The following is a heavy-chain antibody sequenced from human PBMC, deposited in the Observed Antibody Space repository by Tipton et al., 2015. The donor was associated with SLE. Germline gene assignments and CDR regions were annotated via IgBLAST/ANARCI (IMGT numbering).Heavy chain of an antibody. CDR2: IYYSGST. D-gene: IGHD4-17*01. CDR3: AREQTVTTGGSNWFDP. Sequence: TLSLTCAVYGGSISSYYWSWIRQPPGKGLEWIGYIYYSGSTYYNPSLKSRVTISVDTSKNQFSLKLSSVTAADTAVYYCAREQTVTTGGSNWFDPWGQGTLVTVSS. J-gene: IGHJ5*02. CDR1: GGSISSYY. V-gene: IGHV4-59*12.